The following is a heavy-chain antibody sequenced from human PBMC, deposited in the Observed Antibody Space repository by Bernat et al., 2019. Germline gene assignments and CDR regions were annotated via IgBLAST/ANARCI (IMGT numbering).Heavy chain of an antibody. CDR3: ARDATLGGDYDH. J-gene: IGHJ4*02. CDR2: INEDGSDK. Sequence: EVQLVEYGGNLVQPGESLRLSCAASGFTFTTFWMGWVRQAPGKGLEWVAKINEDGSDKYYVDSVEGRFTISRDNAKNSLYLQMNSLRVEDTAVYYCARDATLGGDYDHWGQGTLVTVSS. D-gene: IGHD4-17*01. V-gene: IGHV3-7*01. CDR1: GFTFTTFW.